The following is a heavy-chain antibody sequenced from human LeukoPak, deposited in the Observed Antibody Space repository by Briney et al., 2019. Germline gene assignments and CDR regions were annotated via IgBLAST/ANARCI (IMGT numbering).Heavy chain of an antibody. D-gene: IGHD5-12*01. CDR1: GYTFSGHY. CDR3: ARDVPMGGGYSAYDRGDH. V-gene: IGHV1-2*06. J-gene: IGHJ4*02. CDR2: INSNSGDT. Sequence: ASVKVSCKASGYTFSGHYMHWVRQAPGHGLEWMGRINSNSGDTIYAQKFQGRVTMTRDTSISTAYMELSSLKSDDTAIYYCARDVPMGGGYSAYDRGDHWGQGTLVTVSS.